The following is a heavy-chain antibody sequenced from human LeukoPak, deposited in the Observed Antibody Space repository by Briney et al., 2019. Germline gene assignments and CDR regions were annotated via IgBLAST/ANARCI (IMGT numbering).Heavy chain of an antibody. CDR1: GFTFSSYW. D-gene: IGHD5-12*01. J-gene: IGHJ4*02. CDR3: ASGQWLRLLFDY. CDR2: IKQDGSEK. Sequence: GGSLRLSCAASGFTFSSYWMSWVRQAPGKGLKRVANIKQDGSEKYYVDSVKGRFTISRDNAKNSLYLQMNSLRAEDTAVYYCASGQWLRLLFDYWGQGTLVTVSS. V-gene: IGHV3-7*01.